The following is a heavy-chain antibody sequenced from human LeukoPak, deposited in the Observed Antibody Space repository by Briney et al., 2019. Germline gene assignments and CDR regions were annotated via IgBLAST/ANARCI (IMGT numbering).Heavy chain of an antibody. V-gene: IGHV3-53*01. D-gene: IGHD3-22*01. Sequence: GGSLRLSCAASGFTVSSNYMSWVRQAPGKGLEWVSVIYSGGSTYYADSVKGRFTISRDNSKNTLYLQMNSLRAEDTAVYYCARVRGESYYYDSSGYYYFDYWGQGTLVTVSS. CDR2: IYSGGST. J-gene: IGHJ4*02. CDR3: ARVRGESYYYDSSGYYYFDY. CDR1: GFTVSSNY.